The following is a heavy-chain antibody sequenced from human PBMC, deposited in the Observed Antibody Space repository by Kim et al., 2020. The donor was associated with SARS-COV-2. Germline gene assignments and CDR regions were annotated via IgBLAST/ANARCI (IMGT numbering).Heavy chain of an antibody. J-gene: IGHJ5*02. V-gene: IGHV4-39*01. CDR2: IYYSGST. D-gene: IGHD3-9*01. CDR3: ASILRDILTGNHENWFDP. CDR1: GGSISSSSYY. Sequence: SETLSLTCTVSGGSISSSSYYWGWIRQPPGKGLEWIGSIYYSGSTYYNPSLKSRVTISVDTSKNQFSLKLSSVTAADTAVYYCASILRDILTGNHENWFDPWGQGTLVTVSS.